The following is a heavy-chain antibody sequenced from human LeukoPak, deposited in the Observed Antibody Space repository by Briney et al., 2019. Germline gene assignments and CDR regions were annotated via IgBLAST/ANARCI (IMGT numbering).Heavy chain of an antibody. CDR2: ISGSGGST. CDR1: GFTVSSNY. D-gene: IGHD3-10*01. J-gene: IGHJ3*02. CDR3: AKDWRRGITVEAFDI. Sequence: GGSLRLSCAASGFTVSSNYMNWVRQAPGKGLEWVSAISGSGGSTYYADSVKGRFTISRDDSKNTLYLQMNSLRAEDTTVYYCAKDWRRGITVEAFDIWGQGTMVTVSS. V-gene: IGHV3-23*01.